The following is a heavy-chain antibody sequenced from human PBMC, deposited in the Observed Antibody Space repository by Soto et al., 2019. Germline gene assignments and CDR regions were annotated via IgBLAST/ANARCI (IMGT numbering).Heavy chain of an antibody. Sequence: QVQLVQSGAEVKKPGASVKVSCKASGYTFTSYGISWVRQAPGQGLEWMGWISAYNGNTNYAQKLQGRVTMTTDTDTSTAYMELRSLSSDDTAVYYCARYLWELVDTAMGRYYYYGMDVWGQGTTVTVSS. V-gene: IGHV1-18*01. CDR3: ARYLWELVDTAMGRYYYYGMDV. J-gene: IGHJ6*02. CDR1: GYTFTSYG. CDR2: ISAYNGNT. D-gene: IGHD5-18*01.